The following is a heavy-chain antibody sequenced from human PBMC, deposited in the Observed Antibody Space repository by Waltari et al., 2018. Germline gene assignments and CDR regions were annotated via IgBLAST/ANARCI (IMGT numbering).Heavy chain of an antibody. CDR3: AKDRRLIAAAGLGY. CDR2: ISGSGGST. D-gene: IGHD6-13*01. Sequence: EVQLLESGGGLVQPGGSLRLSCAASGFTFSSYAMSWVRKAPGKWLEWVSAISGSGGSTYYAVSVKSRFTISRDNSKITLYLQMNSLRAEDTAVYYCAKDRRLIAAAGLGYWGQGTLVTVSS. J-gene: IGHJ4*02. V-gene: IGHV3-23*01. CDR1: GFTFSSYA.